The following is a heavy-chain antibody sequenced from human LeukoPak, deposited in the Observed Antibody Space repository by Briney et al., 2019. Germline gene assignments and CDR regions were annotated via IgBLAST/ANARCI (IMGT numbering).Heavy chain of an antibody. CDR2: IYYSGST. D-gene: IGHD3-22*01. V-gene: IGHV4-39*01. J-gene: IGHJ4*02. Sequence: SETLSLTCTVSGGSISSSSYYWGWIRQPPGKGLEWIGSIYYSGSTYYNPSLKSRVTISVDTSKNQFSLKLSSVTAADTAVYYCARGNYYDSSGYYDYWGQGTLVTVSS. CDR1: GGSISSSSYY. CDR3: ARGNYYDSSGYYDY.